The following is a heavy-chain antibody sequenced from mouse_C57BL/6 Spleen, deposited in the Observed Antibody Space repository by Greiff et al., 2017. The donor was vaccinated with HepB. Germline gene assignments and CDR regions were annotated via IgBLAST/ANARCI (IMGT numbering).Heavy chain of an antibody. CDR2: IDPSDSYT. D-gene: IGHD1-1*01. V-gene: IGHV1-69*01. J-gene: IGHJ4*01. CDR3: TRPLLQGYAMDY. Sequence: VQLQQPGAELVMPGASVKLSCKASGYTFTSYWMHWVKQRPGQGLEWIGEIDPSDSYTNYNQKFKGKSTLTVDKSSSTAYMQLSSLTSEDSAVYYCTRPLLQGYAMDYWGQGTSVTVSS. CDR1: GYTFTSYW.